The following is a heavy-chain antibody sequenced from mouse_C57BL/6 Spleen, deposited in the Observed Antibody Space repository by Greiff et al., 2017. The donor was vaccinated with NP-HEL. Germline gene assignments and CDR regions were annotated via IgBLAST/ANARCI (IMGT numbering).Heavy chain of an antibody. D-gene: IGHD2-5*01. V-gene: IGHV1-39*01. Sequence: EVQLQQSGPELVKPGASVKISCKASGYSFTDYNMNWVKQSNGKSLEWIGVINPNYGTTSYNQKFKGKATLTVDQSSSTAYMQLNSLTSEDSAVYYCALYSNYEGYYARDYWGQGTSVTVSS. CDR2: INPNYGTT. J-gene: IGHJ4*01. CDR3: ALYSNYEGYYARDY. CDR1: GYSFTDYN.